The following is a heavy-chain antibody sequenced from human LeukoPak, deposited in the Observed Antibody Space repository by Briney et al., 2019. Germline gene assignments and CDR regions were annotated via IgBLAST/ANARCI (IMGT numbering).Heavy chain of an antibody. Sequence: SETLSLTCTVSGVSISSGHYYWAWIRQPPGKGLECIASVHYSGDTYFDPSFNGRVTLSVDTSKNQFSLRLTSVTAVDTAVYYCARQTIETTLGRVPDYFDPWGQGTPVTVSS. V-gene: IGHV4-39*07. CDR1: GVSISSGHYY. D-gene: IGHD1-26*01. CDR3: ARQTIETTLGRVPDYFDP. CDR2: VHYSGDT. J-gene: IGHJ5*02.